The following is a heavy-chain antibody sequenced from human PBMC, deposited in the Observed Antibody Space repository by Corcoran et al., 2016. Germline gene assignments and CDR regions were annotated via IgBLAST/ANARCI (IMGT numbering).Heavy chain of an antibody. D-gene: IGHD2-15*01. J-gene: IGHJ4*02. Sequence: EVQLVESGGGLVQPGRSLRLSCTASGFTFGDYAMSWFRQAPGKGLEWVGFIRSKAYGGTTEYAASVKGRFTISRDDSKSIAYLQMNSLKTEDTAVYYCTRAGADIVVVVADYWGQGTLVTVSS. V-gene: IGHV3-49*03. CDR2: IRSKAYGGTT. CDR1: GFTFGDYA. CDR3: TRAGADIVVVVADY.